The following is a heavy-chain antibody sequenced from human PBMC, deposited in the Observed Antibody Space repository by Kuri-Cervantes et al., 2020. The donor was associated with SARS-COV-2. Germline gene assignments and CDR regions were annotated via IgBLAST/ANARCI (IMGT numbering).Heavy chain of an antibody. CDR2: ISGSGGST. D-gene: IGHD3-3*01. J-gene: IGHJ6*02. Sequence: GESLKISCSASGFTFSSYAMSWVRQAPGKGLEWVSAISGSGGSTYYADSVMGRFTISRDNSKNTLYLQMNSLRAEDTAVYYCAKDGHLTIFGVRLQGYYYYGMDVWGQGTTVTVSS. V-gene: IGHV3-23*01. CDR1: GFTFSSYA. CDR3: AKDGHLTIFGVRLQGYYYYGMDV.